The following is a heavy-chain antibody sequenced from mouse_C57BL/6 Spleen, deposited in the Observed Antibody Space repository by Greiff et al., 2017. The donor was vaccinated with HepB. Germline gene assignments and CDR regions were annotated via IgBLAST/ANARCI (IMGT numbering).Heavy chain of an antibody. D-gene: IGHD2-4*01. Sequence: QVQLQQSGPELVKPGASVKISCKASGYAFSSSWMNWVKQRPGKGLEWIGRIYPGDGDTNYNGKFKGKATLTADKSSSTAYMQLSSLTSEDSAVYFCARGYDYDGYYFDYWGQGTTLTDSS. J-gene: IGHJ2*01. CDR1: GYAFSSSW. CDR2: IYPGDGDT. V-gene: IGHV1-82*01. CDR3: ARGYDYDGYYFDY.